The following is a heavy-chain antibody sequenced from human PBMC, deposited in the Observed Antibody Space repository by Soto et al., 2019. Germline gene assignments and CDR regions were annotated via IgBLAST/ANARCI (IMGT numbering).Heavy chain of an antibody. CDR2: IYPGDSDI. CDR1: GFSFTTYW. D-gene: IGHD3-22*01. Sequence: PGESLKISCKGSGFSFTTYWIGWVRQMPGKGLEWMGIIYPGDSDISYSPSFQGQVIISADKSTSTAYLQWSSLKASDTAMYYSAILSPYIHSGGYYNRHDAFDIWGHGAMVTVSS. CDR3: AILSPYIHSGGYYNRHDAFDI. J-gene: IGHJ3*02. V-gene: IGHV5-51*01.